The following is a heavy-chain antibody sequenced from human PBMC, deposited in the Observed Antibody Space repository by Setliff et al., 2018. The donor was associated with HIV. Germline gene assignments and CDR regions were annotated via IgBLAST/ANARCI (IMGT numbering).Heavy chain of an antibody. CDR3: ARGAWGIATTGSAYYMDV. CDR2: IYHSGST. CDR1: GYSISSGYY. D-gene: IGHD6-13*01. V-gene: IGHV4-38-2*01. J-gene: IGHJ6*03. Sequence: SETLSLTCAVSGYSISSGYYWGWIRQPPGKGLEWIGSIYHSGSTYYNPSLKSRVTISVDTSKNQFSLKLSSVTAADTAVYFCARGAWGIATTGSAYYMDVWGKGTTVTVSS.